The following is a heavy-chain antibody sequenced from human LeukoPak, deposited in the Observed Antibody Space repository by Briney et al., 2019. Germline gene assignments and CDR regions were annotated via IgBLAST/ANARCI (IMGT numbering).Heavy chain of an antibody. Sequence: GGSLRLSCAAAGFTFDTYPMNWVRQAPGRGLEWISYISSNRDTIYYAASVKGRFTISRDNARYSLYLQMNSLRAEDTALYYCAKSYYDILTGYGFDYWGQGTLVTVSS. CDR2: ISSNRDTI. D-gene: IGHD3-9*01. V-gene: IGHV3-48*01. J-gene: IGHJ4*02. CDR3: AKSYYDILTGYGFDY. CDR1: GFTFDTYP.